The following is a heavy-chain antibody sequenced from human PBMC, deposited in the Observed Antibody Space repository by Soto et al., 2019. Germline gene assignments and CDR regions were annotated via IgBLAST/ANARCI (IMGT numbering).Heavy chain of an antibody. CDR2: ISYDGSNK. V-gene: IGHV3-30*03. J-gene: IGHJ4*02. CDR3: ALQQGVVATRAIDY. D-gene: IGHD2-15*01. Sequence: QVQLVESGGGVVQPGRSLRLSCAASGFTFSSYGMHWVRQAPGKGLEWVAVISYDGSNKYYADSVKGRFTISRDNSKNTLYLQMNSLRAEDTAVYYCALQQGVVATRAIDYWVQGTLVTVSS. CDR1: GFTFSSYG.